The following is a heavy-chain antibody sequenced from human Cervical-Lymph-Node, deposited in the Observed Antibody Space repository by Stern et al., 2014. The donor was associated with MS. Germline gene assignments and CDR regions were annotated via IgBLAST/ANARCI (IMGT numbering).Heavy chain of an antibody. CDR2: IIPIFGTA. CDR3: ARSLRSVVVTALTGYYFDY. V-gene: IGHV1-69*01. Sequence: VQLVESGAEVKKPGSSVNVSCKASGGTFSIYTISWVRQAPGQGLEWMGGIIPIFGTANYAQKFQGRVTITADESTSKAYMELSSLRSEDTAVYYCARSLRSVVVTALTGYYFDYWGQGTLVTVSS. J-gene: IGHJ4*02. D-gene: IGHD2-21*02. CDR1: GGTFSIYT.